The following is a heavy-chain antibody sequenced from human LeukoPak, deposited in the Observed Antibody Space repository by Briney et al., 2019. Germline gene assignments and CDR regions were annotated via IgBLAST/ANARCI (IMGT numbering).Heavy chain of an antibody. D-gene: IGHD3-10*01. V-gene: IGHV6-1*01. Sequence: SQTLSLTCAISGDSVSSNSAAWNWIRQSPSRGLEWLGRTYYRSKWYNDYAVSVKSRITINPDTFKNQFSLQLNSVTPEDTAVYYCARDYGSGSYSLYYFDYWGQGTLVTVSS. CDR1: GDSVSSNSAA. J-gene: IGHJ4*02. CDR2: TYYRSKWYN. CDR3: ARDYGSGSYSLYYFDY.